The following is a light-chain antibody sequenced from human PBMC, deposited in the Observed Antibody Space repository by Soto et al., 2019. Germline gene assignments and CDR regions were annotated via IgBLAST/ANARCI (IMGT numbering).Light chain of an antibody. J-gene: IGLJ1*01. Sequence: QSVLTQPASVSGSPGQSITISCTGTGSDVGSYNLVSWYQQHPGKAPKLMIYEVSKRPSGVSNRFSGSKSGNTASLTISGLQAEDEADYYCCSYAGSSTSPYVFGTGTKVTVL. V-gene: IGLV2-23*02. CDR2: EVS. CDR3: CSYAGSSTSPYV. CDR1: GSDVGSYNL.